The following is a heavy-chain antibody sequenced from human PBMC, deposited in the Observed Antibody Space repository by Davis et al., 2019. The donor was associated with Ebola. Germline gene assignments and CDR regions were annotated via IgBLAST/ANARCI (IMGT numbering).Heavy chain of an antibody. Sequence: PGGSLRLSCAASGFTFRDYALHWVRQAPGKGLEYVSAISSNGGSTYYADSVKGRFTVSRDNSRNTVYLEMNSLKAEDTAVYYWWRGVIMPAASDYWGQGTLVTVSS. CDR2: ISSNGGST. CDR1: GFTFRDYA. D-gene: IGHD2-2*01. CDR3: WRGVIMPAASDY. V-gene: IGHV3-64*04. J-gene: IGHJ4*02.